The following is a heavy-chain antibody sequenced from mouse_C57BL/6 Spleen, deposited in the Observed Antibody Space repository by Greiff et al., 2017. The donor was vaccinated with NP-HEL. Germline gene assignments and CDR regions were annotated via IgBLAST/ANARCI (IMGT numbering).Heavy chain of an antibody. J-gene: IGHJ2*01. CDR1: GYTFTSYW. Sequence: VQLQQPGTELVKPGASVKLSCKASGYTFTSYWMHWVKQRPGQGLEWIGNINPNNGGTSYNQKFKGKATLTVDKSSSTAYMELRSLTSEDSAVYYCARTAQALDYWGQGTTLTVSS. CDR2: INPNNGGT. CDR3: ARTAQALDY. D-gene: IGHD3-2*02. V-gene: IGHV1-53*01.